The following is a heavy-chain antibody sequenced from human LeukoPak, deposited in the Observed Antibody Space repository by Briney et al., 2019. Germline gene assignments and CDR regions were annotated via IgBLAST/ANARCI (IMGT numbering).Heavy chain of an antibody. J-gene: IGHJ4*02. CDR2: INHSGST. V-gene: IGHV4-34*01. CDR1: GGSFSGYY. Sequence: KTSETLSLTCAVYGGSFSGYYWSWIRQPPGKGLEWIGEINHSGSTNYNPSLKSRVTISVETSKNQFSLKLSSVTAADTAVYYCARGPLRLDYWGQGTLVTVSS. D-gene: IGHD4-17*01. CDR3: ARGPLRLDY.